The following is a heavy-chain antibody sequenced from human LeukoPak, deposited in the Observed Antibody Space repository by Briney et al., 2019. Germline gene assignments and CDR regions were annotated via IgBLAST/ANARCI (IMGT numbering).Heavy chain of an antibody. CDR1: GSTLPDYA. CDR2: IYWLSQRR. Sequence: GGCLRPSSVLSGSTLPDYAMHWVRQAPGKGLEWGSGIYWLSQRRDYADSVKGRFTASRDNAKNPLLPQMNSLSPQDTALYYGGEDTSRGGLDSWGRGTMVIVSS. V-gene: IGHV3-9*01. D-gene: IGHD6-25*01. CDR3: GEDTSRGGLDS. J-gene: IGHJ4*02.